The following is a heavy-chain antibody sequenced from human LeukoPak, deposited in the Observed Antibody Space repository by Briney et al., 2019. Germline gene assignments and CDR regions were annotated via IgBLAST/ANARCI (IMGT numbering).Heavy chain of an antibody. J-gene: IGHJ6*03. V-gene: IGHV3-21*01. CDR3: ARDVGYYDSSGETRDYYYMDV. Sequence: GGSLRLSCAASGFTFSSYSMNWVRQAPGKGLEWVSSISSGSSYIYYADSVKGRFTISRDNAKNSLYLQMNSLRAEDTAVYYCARDVGYYDSSGETRDYYYMDVWGKGTTVTVSS. D-gene: IGHD3-22*01. CDR1: GFTFSSYS. CDR2: ISSGSSYI.